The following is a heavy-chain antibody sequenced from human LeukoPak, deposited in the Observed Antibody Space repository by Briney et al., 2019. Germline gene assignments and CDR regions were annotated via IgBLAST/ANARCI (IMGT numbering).Heavy chain of an antibody. CDR2: IYYSGST. V-gene: IGHV4-59*01. CDR3: AREGIVVSTAFDI. J-gene: IGHJ3*02. D-gene: IGHD3-22*01. Sequence: SETLSLTCTVSGGSISSYYWSWIRQPPGKGLEWIGYIYYSGSTNYNPSLKSRVTISVDTTKNQFSLKLSSVTAADTAVYYCAREGIVVSTAFDIWGQGTMVTVS. CDR1: GGSISSYY.